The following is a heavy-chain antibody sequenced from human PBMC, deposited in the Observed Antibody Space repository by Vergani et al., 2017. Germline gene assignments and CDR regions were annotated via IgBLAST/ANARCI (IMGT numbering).Heavy chain of an antibody. CDR3: ARGSCLGGSCYKPLVYY. J-gene: IGHJ4*02. CDR2: IHTSGST. CDR1: GGSINSHNYY. D-gene: IGHD2-15*01. Sequence: QVQLQESGPGLVKPSQTLSLTCTVSGGSINSHNYYWSWIRQPAGKGLEWIGRIHTSGSTNYNPSLKSRVTMSDDTSKNQFSLNLTSVTAADTAVYFCARGSCLGGSCYKPLVYYWVQGSLVTVSS. V-gene: IGHV4-61*02.